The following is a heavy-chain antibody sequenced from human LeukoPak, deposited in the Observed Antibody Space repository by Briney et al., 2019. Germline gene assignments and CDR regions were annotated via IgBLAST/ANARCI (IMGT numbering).Heavy chain of an antibody. V-gene: IGHV3-23*01. CDR3: ARDRYGDYDFDY. J-gene: IGHJ4*02. CDR2: IRGSGGST. Sequence: PGGSLRLSCAASGFRFGNSAMNWVRQAPGKGLEWVSGIRGSGGSTYYADSVKGRFTISRDNAKNSLYLQMNSLRAEDTAVYYCARDRYGDYDFDYWGQGTLVTVSS. CDR1: GFRFGNSA. D-gene: IGHD4-17*01.